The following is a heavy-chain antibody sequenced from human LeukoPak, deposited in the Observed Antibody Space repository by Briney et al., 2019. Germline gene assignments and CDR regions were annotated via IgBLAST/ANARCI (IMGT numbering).Heavy chain of an antibody. D-gene: IGHD5-12*01. CDR1: GGSISSYY. J-gene: IGHJ4*02. CDR3: ARMGGYSGYATH. V-gene: IGHV4-59*08. CDR2: ILYSGTT. Sequence: SETLSLTCTVSGGSISSYYRSWIRQPPGKGLEWIGYILYSGTTNSNPSLKSRVTISVDTSKNQISLKLSSVTAADTAVYYCARMGGYSGYATHWGQGTLVTVSS.